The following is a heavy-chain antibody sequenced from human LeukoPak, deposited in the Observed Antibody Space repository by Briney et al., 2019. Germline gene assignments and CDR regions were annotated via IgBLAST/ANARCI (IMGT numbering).Heavy chain of an antibody. CDR3: THPRSGYYYWHYYYGMDV. CDR1: GFTFGDYA. V-gene: IGHV3-49*04. D-gene: IGHD3-22*01. CDR2: IRSKAYGGTT. Sequence: GGSLRLSCTASGFTFGDYAMSWVRQAPGKGLEWGGFIRSKAYGGTTEYAASVKGRFTISRDDSKSIAYLQMNSLKTEDTAVYYCTHPRSGYYYWHYYYGMDVWGQGTTVTVSS. J-gene: IGHJ6*02.